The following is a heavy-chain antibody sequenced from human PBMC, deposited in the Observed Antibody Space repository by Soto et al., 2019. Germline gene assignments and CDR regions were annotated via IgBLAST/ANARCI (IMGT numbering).Heavy chain of an antibody. CDR2: ISGSGGST. J-gene: IGHJ6*02. D-gene: IGHD4-17*01. CDR3: ANTATVTTLYYGMDV. V-gene: IGHV3-23*01. Sequence: PGGSLRLSCAASGFTFSSYAMSWVRQAPGKGLEWVSAISGSGGSTYYADSVKDRLTISRDNSKNTLYLQMNSLRAEDTAVYYCANTATVTTLYYGMDVWGQGTTVTVS. CDR1: GFTFSSYA.